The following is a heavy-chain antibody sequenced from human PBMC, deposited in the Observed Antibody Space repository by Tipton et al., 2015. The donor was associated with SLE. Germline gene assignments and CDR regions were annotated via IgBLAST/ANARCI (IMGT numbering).Heavy chain of an antibody. CDR1: GDSITTDSDY. J-gene: IGHJ4*02. CDR3: ARDKSNWDIDY. D-gene: IGHD1-1*01. CDR2: IYYSGTT. Sequence: TLSLTCTVSGDSITTDSDYWGWIRQPPGKGLEWIGNIYYSGTTYYNSSLKSRVTISVDTSKNQFSLKLSSVTAADTAVYFCARDKSNWDIDYWGQGTLVTVSS. V-gene: IGHV4-39*07.